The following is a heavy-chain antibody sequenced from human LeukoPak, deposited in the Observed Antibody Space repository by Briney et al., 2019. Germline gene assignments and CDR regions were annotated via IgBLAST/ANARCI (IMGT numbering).Heavy chain of an antibody. CDR1: GFTFSSYW. CDR2: IKQDGSEK. Sequence: PGGSLRLSCAASGFTFSSYWMSWVRQAPGKGLEWVANIKQDGSEKYYVDSVKGRFTISRDNAKNSLYLQMNSLRAEDTAVYYCARESGVVTPDDAFDIWGQGTMVTVSS. J-gene: IGHJ3*02. D-gene: IGHD2-21*01. V-gene: IGHV3-7*01. CDR3: ARESGVVTPDDAFDI.